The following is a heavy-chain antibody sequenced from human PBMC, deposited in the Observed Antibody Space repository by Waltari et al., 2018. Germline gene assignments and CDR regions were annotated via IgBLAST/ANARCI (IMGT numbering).Heavy chain of an antibody. D-gene: IGHD6-19*01. V-gene: IGHV3-53*01. CDR1: GFTVSSNY. CDR2: IYSGGRA. CDR3: ARGRGAVAGKLDY. J-gene: IGHJ4*02. Sequence: EVQLVESGGGLIQPGGSLRLSCAASGFTVSSNYMSWVRQAPGKGLEWVSGIYSGGRAYYADSGKGRFTISRDNSKTTLYLQMNSLRAEDTAVYYCARGRGAVAGKLDYWGQGTLVTVSS.